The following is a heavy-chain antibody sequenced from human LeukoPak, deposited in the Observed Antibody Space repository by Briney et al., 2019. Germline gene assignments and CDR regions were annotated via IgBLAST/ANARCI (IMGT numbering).Heavy chain of an antibody. V-gene: IGHV1-24*01. CDR1: GYTLTELS. CDR2: FDPEDGET. CDR3: ATYGSGSYYIRGFDY. D-gene: IGHD3-10*01. J-gene: IGHJ4*02. Sequence: ASVKVSCKVSGYTLTELSMHWVRQAPGKGLEWMGGFDPEDGETIYAQKFQGRVTMTEDTSTDTAYMELSSLRSEDPAVYYCATYGSGSYYIRGFDYWGQGTLVTVSS.